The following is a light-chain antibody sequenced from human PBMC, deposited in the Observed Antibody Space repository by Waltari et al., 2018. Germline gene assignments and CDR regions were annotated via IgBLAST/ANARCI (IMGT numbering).Light chain of an antibody. CDR3: CSYAGASTHVV. CDR2: EVT. CDR1: SSDVGSYNL. Sequence: QSALTQPASVSGYPGQSITISCSGTSSDVGSYNLVSWYQQHPGKAPKLMIYEVTKRPSGVPNRFSGSKSGNTASLTISGLQAEDESDYYCCSYAGASTHVVFGGGTKVTVL. J-gene: IGLJ2*01. V-gene: IGLV2-23*02.